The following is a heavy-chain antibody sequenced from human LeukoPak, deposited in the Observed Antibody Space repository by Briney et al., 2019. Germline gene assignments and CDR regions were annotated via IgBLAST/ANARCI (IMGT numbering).Heavy chain of an antibody. Sequence: GGSLRLSCAASGFTFSSYSMNWVRQAPGKGLEWVAFIRYDGSNKYYADSVKGRFTISRDNSKNTLYLQMNSLRAEGTAVYYCAKDCMEAYGDYYLSPFDYWGQGTLVTVSS. D-gene: IGHD4-17*01. CDR1: GFTFSSYS. CDR3: AKDCMEAYGDYYLSPFDY. V-gene: IGHV3-30*02. J-gene: IGHJ4*02. CDR2: IRYDGSNK.